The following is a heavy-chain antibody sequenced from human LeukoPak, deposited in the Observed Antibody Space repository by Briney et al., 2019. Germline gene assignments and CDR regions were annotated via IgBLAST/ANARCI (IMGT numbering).Heavy chain of an antibody. D-gene: IGHD2-8*01. CDR3: ARGYRTNGVCYLAFDY. CDR1: GFTFSSYD. V-gene: IGHV3-13*01. CDR2: IGTAGDT. Sequence: PGGSLRLSCAASGFTFSSYDMHWVRQATGKGLEWVSAIGTAGDTYYPGSVKGRFTISRENAKNSLYLQMNSLRAGDTAVYYCARGYRTNGVCYLAFDYWGQGTLVTVSS. J-gene: IGHJ4*02.